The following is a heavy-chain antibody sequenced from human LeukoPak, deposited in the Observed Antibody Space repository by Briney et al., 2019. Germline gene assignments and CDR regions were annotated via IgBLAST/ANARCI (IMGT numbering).Heavy chain of an antibody. V-gene: IGHV3-23*01. CDR2: IGGRDGVTT. Sequence: PGGTLRLSCAASGFTFSSYGMNWVRQAPGKGLEWVSGIGGRDGVTTYYTSSVKGRFTISRDNSKNTLYLQMNSLRAEDTAVYYCAKDFAVWGSYRHPWVYWGQGTLVTVSS. D-gene: IGHD3-16*02. J-gene: IGHJ4*02. CDR3: AKDFAVWGSYRHPWVY. CDR1: GFTFSSYG.